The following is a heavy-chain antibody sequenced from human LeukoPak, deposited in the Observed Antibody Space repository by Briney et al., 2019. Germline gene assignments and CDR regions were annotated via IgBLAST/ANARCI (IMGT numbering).Heavy chain of an antibody. CDR3: AKDPAFDYSNYYFDY. Sequence: GGSLRLSCAASGFTFSSYAMSWVRQAPGKWLEWVSAISGSGGSTYYADSVKGRFTISRDNSKNTLYLQMNSLRAEDTAVYYCAKDPAFDYSNYYFDYWGQGTLVTVSS. V-gene: IGHV3-23*01. J-gene: IGHJ4*02. CDR1: GFTFSSYA. D-gene: IGHD4-11*01. CDR2: ISGSGGST.